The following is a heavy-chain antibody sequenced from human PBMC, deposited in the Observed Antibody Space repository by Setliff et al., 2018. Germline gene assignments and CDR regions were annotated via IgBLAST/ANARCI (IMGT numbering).Heavy chain of an antibody. CDR1: GASITSGGFY. V-gene: IGHV4-61*09. D-gene: IGHD2-8*02. CDR3: ARLSPYNTGPPFDY. CDR2: ISPSGTT. J-gene: IGHJ4*02. Sequence: ASETLSLTCSVSGASITSGGFYWTWIRQPAGKGLEWIGHISPSGTTNYHPSLKSRVSISLDTSKNHFSLNLRSVTAADTAVYYCARLSPYNTGPPFDYWGQGTLVTVSS.